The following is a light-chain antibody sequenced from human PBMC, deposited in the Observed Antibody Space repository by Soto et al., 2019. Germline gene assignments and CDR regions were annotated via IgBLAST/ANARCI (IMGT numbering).Light chain of an antibody. CDR2: KAS. CDR3: QQYERYST. CDR1: QNIYTW. V-gene: IGKV1-5*03. Sequence: SLGDRVTITCRASQNIYTWLAWYQQKPGIAPKLLIHKASTLESGVPSRFSGSGFGTEFTLTISGLQPEDSATYYCQQYERYSTFGQGTKVDIK. J-gene: IGKJ1*01.